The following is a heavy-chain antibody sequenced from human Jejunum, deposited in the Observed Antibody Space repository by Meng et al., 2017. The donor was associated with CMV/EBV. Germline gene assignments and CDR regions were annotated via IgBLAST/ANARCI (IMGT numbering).Heavy chain of an antibody. Sequence: SCEASGFTFSSYSMNWVRQAPGKGLEWVSSISSSSSYIYYADSVKGRFTISRDNAKNSLYLQMNSLRAEDTAVYYCARSPPSGSYNYWGQGTLVTVSS. CDR2: ISSSSSYI. J-gene: IGHJ4*02. V-gene: IGHV3-21*01. CDR1: GFTFSSYS. D-gene: IGHD1-26*01. CDR3: ARSPPSGSYNY.